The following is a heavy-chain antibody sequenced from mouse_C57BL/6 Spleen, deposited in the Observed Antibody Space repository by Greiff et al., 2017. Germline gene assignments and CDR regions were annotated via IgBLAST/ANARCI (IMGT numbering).Heavy chain of an antibody. CDR1: GFTFSDYG. D-gene: IGHD1-1*01. CDR2: ISSGSSTI. V-gene: IGHV5-17*01. CDR3: ASYYDSSYYAMDY. J-gene: IGHJ4*01. Sequence: EVQGVESGGGLVKPGGSLKLSCAASGFTFSDYGMHWVRQAPEKGLEWVAYISSGSSTIYYAETVKGRFTISRDNAKNTPFMQMTSLRSEDTAMYYCASYYDSSYYAMDYWGQGTSGTVSS.